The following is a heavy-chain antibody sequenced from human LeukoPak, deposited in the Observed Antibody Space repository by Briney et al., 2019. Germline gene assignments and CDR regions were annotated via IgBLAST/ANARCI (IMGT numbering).Heavy chain of an antibody. D-gene: IGHD2-15*01. V-gene: IGHV4-59*12. CDR2: IYYSGST. CDR1: GGSISSYY. J-gene: IGHJ6*02. CDR3: ARGALGYCSGGSCYPNYYYYYYGMDV. Sequence: SETLSLTCTVSGGSISSYYWSWIRQPPGKGLDWIGYIYYSGSTNYNPSLKSRVTISVDTSKNQLSLKLSSVTAADTAVYYCARGALGYCSGGSCYPNYYYYYYGMDVWGQGTTVTVSS.